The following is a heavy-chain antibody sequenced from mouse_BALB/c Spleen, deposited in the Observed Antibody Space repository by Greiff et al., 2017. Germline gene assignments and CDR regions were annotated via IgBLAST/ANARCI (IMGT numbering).Heavy chain of an antibody. J-gene: IGHJ2*01. D-gene: IGHD2-4*01. CDR3: ARGQNDYDVNYFDY. V-gene: IGHV5-6-5*01. CDR2: ISSGGST. Sequence: EVKLMESGGGLVKPGGSLKLSCAASGFTFSSYAMSWVRQTPEKRLEWVASISSGGSTYYPDSVKGRFTISRDNARNILYLQMSSLRSEDTAMYYCARGQNDYDVNYFDYWGQGTTLTVSS. CDR1: GFTFSSYA.